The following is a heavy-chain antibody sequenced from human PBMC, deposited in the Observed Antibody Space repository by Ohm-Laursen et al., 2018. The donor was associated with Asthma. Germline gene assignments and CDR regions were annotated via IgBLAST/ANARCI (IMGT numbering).Heavy chain of an antibody. CDR3: ARKAGSCISRTCYSLDF. CDR2: INSVFGGT. V-gene: IGHV1-69*13. J-gene: IGHJ4*02. CDR1: GGTFNDYV. D-gene: IGHD2-15*01. Sequence: SVKVSCKSLGGTFNDYVIGWVRQAPGQGLEWMGGINSVFGGTTYPRKFQGRVTITADESRSTVYLELSSLRSEDTAVYYCARKAGSCISRTCYSLDFWGQGTLVTVSS.